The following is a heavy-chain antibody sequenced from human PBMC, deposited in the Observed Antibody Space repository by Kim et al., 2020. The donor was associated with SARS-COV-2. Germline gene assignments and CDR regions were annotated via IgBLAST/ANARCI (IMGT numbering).Heavy chain of an antibody. CDR1: GDSVSSNTAA. V-gene: IGHV6-1*01. Sequence: SQTLSLTCALSGDSVSSNTAAWNWIRQSPSRGLEWLGRTYYRRSKWSSDYAVPVRGRITIDAATSKNRFSLQLTSVTPDDTAVYYCARDSSIVVNTPSIPFDLWGQGTLVTVSS. D-gene: IGHD2-15*01. CDR2: TYYRRSKWSS. CDR3: ARDSSIVVNTPSIPFDL. J-gene: IGHJ4*02.